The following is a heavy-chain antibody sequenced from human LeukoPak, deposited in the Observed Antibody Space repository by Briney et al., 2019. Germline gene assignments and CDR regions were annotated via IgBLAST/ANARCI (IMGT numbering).Heavy chain of an antibody. J-gene: IGHJ4*02. CDR1: GYSFSSYW. CDR3: TRHGLYWYGSGSYYKPPDY. Sequence: GESLKISCKGSGYSFSSYWIGWVRQMPGTGLEWMGIIYPGDSDTRYSPSFQGQVTISADKSIGTAYLQWSSLKASDTAMYYCTRHGLYWYGSGSYYKPPDYWGQGTLVTVSS. V-gene: IGHV5-51*01. D-gene: IGHD3-10*01. CDR2: IYPGDSDT.